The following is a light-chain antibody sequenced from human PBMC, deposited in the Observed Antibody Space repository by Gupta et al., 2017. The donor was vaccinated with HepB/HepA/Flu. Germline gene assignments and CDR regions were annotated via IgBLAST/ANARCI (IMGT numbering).Light chain of an antibody. CDR2: DAS. CDR1: QSVSSY. J-gene: IGKJ2*04. Sequence: EIVLTQSPATLSLSPGERATLSCRASQSVSSYLAWYQQKPGQAPRLLIYDASNRATGIPARFSGSGSGTDFTLTISSLEPEDFAVYYCQQRSNWPLCSFAQGTKMEIK. V-gene: IGKV3-11*01. CDR3: QQRSNWPLCS.